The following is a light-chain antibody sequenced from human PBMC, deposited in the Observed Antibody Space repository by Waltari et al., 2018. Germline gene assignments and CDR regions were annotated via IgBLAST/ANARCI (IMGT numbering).Light chain of an antibody. J-gene: IGLJ3*02. CDR3: AVWDDILTAWV. V-gene: IGLV1-47*01. Sequence: QSVLPQPPSVSGTPGQRVTIAFSGRSYNTGRSHLYLYQHFPGTAPKLLIYRDNQRPSGVPDRFSGSRSGTSASLAIGALRSVDEADYYCAVWDDILTAWVFGGGTKLTVL. CDR1: SYNTGRSH. CDR2: RDN.